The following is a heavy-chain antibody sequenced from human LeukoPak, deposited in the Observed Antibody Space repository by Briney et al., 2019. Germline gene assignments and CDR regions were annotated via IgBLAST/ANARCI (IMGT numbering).Heavy chain of an antibody. V-gene: IGHV1-2*02. D-gene: IGHD3-3*01. CDR1: GYTFTGYY. J-gene: IGHJ5*02. CDR2: INPNSGGT. Sequence: AASVKVSCKASGYTFTGYYMHWVRQAPGQGLEWMGWINPNSGGTNYAQKFQGRVTMTRDTSISTAYMELSRLRSDDTAVYYCARAVLEWPYNWFDPWGQGTLVTVSS. CDR3: ARAVLEWPYNWFDP.